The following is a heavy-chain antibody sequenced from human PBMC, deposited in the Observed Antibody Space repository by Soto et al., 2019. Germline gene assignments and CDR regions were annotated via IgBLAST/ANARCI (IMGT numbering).Heavy chain of an antibody. CDR1: GFTFSSYW. Sequence: EAQLVESGGDLVQPGGSLRLSCAASGFTFSSYWMHWVRQVPGKGLVWVSRISSDGSSTNYADSVRGRFIISRDNAKNTLYLQVNSLRVEDTAVYYCARGTVRDHDFGDHWGQGTLVAVSS. V-gene: IGHV3-74*01. D-gene: IGHD4-17*01. J-gene: IGHJ4*02. CDR3: ARGTVRDHDFGDH. CDR2: ISSDGSST.